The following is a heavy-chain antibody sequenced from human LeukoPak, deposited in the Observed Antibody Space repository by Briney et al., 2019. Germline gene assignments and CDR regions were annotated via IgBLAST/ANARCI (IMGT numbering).Heavy chain of an antibody. D-gene: IGHD3-22*01. CDR1: GFTVSSNY. CDR2: IYSGGST. CDR3: ARGGANYYYDSSGPQLYYFDY. Sequence: PGGSLRLSCAASGFTVSSNYMSWVRQAPGKGLEWVSVIYSGGSTYYADSVKGRFAISRDNSKNTLYLQMNSLRAEDTAVYYCARGGANYYYDSSGPQLYYFDYWGQGTLVTVSS. V-gene: IGHV3-66*01. J-gene: IGHJ4*02.